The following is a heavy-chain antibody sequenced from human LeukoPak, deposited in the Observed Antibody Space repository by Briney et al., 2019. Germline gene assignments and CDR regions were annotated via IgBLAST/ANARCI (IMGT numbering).Heavy chain of an antibody. D-gene: IGHD6-19*01. CDR3: ARDSPGGAVAGTADAFDI. CDR1: GYTFTSYG. Sequence: ASVKVSCKASGYTFTSYGISWVRQAPGQGLEWMGWISAYNGNTNYAQKLQGRVTMTTDTSTSTAYMELRSLRSDDTAVYYCARDSPGGAVAGTADAFDIWGQGTMVTVPS. CDR2: ISAYNGNT. J-gene: IGHJ3*02. V-gene: IGHV1-18*01.